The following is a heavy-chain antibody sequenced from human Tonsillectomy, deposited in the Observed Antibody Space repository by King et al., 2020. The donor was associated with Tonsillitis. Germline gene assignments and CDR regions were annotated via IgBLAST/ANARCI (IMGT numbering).Heavy chain of an antibody. J-gene: IGHJ6*02. V-gene: IGHV3-30-3*01. CDR2: ISYDGNTQ. Sequence: VQLVESGGGVVQPGASLRLSCAASGFTFSSYAMHWVRQAPGKGLEWVAVISYDGNTQYYADSVKGRFTISRDNSQRSLHLQMNSLGPEDTAVYYCWSGSLSTDYAGMDVWGQGTTVTVSS. CDR1: GFTFSSYA. CDR3: WSGSLSTDYAGMDV. D-gene: IGHD1-26*01.